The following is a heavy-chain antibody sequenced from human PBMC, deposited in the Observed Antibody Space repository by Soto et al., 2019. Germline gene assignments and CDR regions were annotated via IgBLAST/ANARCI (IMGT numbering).Heavy chain of an antibody. CDR3: ALWIFGVVHPHWYFDL. J-gene: IGHJ2*01. CDR1: GGTFSSYA. V-gene: IGHV1-69*01. D-gene: IGHD3-3*01. Sequence: QVQLVQSGAEVKKPGSSVKVSCKASGGTFSSYAISWVRQAPGQGLEWMGGIIPIFGTANYAQKFQGRVTITADESTSTAYMALSSLSSEDTAVYYFALWIFGVVHPHWYFDLLGRGTLVTFSS. CDR2: IIPIFGTA.